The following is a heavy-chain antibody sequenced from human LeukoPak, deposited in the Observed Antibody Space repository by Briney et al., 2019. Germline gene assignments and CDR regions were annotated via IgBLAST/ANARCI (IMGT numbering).Heavy chain of an antibody. V-gene: IGHV3-74*01. CDR3: TRGASGYGNFDY. CDR1: GFSVGGYW. Sequence: QPGGSLRLSCAASGFSVGGYWMHWVRQGPGMGLVWVSRINSDGSSISYADSVKGRSSISRDNAKNTLYLQMNSLRAEDTAVYYCTRGASGYGNFDYWGQGTLVTVSS. CDR2: INSDGSSI. J-gene: IGHJ4*02. D-gene: IGHD5-12*01.